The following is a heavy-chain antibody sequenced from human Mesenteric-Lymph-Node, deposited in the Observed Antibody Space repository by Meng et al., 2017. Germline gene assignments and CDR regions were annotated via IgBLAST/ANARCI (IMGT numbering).Heavy chain of an antibody. J-gene: IGHJ4*02. Sequence: VGWVGCGGGLGMPGGSLRLSCAASGFTFNSNGMSWVRQAPGKGLEWVSGISGGGGSTYYADSVKGRFTISRDNSKNTLYLQMSSLRAEDTAVYYCARDRTGLDYWGQGTLVTVSS. V-gene: IGHV3-23*04. CDR3: ARDRTGLDY. CDR1: GFTFNSNG. D-gene: IGHD1-1*01. CDR2: ISGGGGST.